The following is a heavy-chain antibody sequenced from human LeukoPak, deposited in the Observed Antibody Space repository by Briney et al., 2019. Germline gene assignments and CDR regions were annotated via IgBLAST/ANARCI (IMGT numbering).Heavy chain of an antibody. J-gene: IGHJ4*02. D-gene: IGHD6-13*01. CDR1: GFTFTTYA. CDR2: IVGSGGST. CDR3: AKTRPLDSSSWSHGDY. Sequence: PGGSLRLSCAASGFTFTTYAMNWVRQAPGKGLEWVSGIVGSGGSTYYADSVKGRFTISRDNSKNTLYLQMNSLRAEDTAVYYCAKTRPLDSSSWSHGDYWGQGTLVTVSS. V-gene: IGHV3-23*01.